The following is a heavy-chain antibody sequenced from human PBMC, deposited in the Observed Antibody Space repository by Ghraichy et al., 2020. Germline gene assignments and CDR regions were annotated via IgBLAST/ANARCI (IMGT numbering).Heavy chain of an antibody. CDR3: AKDSDYGDGLYYFDY. J-gene: IGHJ4*02. CDR2: ISGSGGST. V-gene: IGHV3-23*01. Sequence: ETLSLTCAASGFTFSSYAMSWVRQAPGKGLEWVSAISGSGGSTYYADSVKGRFTISRDNSKNTLYLQMNSLRAEDTAVYYCAKDSDYGDGLYYFDYWGQGTLVTVSS. D-gene: IGHD4-17*01. CDR1: GFTFSSYA.